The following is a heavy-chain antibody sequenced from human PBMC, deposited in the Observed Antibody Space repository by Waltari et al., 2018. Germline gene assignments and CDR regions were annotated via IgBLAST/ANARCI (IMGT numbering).Heavy chain of an antibody. CDR2: IRYDGSNK. V-gene: IGHV3-30*02. CDR1: GFTFSSYG. J-gene: IGHJ4*02. D-gene: IGHD2-15*01. CDR3: AQGYCSGGSCYSLDY. Sequence: QVQLVESGGGVVQPGGSLRLSCAASGFTFSSYGMHWVRQAPGKGLEWVAFIRYDGSNKYYADSVKGRFTISRDNSKNTLYLQMNSLRAEDTAVYYCAQGYCSGGSCYSLDYWGQGTLVTVSS.